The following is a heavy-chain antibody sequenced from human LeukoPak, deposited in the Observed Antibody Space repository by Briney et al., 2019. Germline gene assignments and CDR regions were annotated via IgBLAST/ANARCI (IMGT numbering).Heavy chain of an antibody. Sequence: PGGSLRLSCAASGFTFTDYYMSWVRQAPGKGLEWVGRIKSKTDGGTTDYAAPVKGRFTISRDDSKNTLYLQMNSLKTEDTAVYYCTTEEDIVVVPAAIVCVYWGQGTLVTVSS. V-gene: IGHV3-15*01. CDR1: GFTFTDYY. CDR3: TTEEDIVVVPAAIVCVY. J-gene: IGHJ4*02. D-gene: IGHD2-2*01. CDR2: IKSKTDGGTT.